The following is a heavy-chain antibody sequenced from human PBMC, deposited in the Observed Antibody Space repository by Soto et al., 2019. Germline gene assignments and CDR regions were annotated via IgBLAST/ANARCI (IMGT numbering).Heavy chain of an antibody. Sequence: QVQLVQSGAEVKKPGASVKVSCKASGYTFTSYDINWVRQATGQGLEWMGWMNPNSGNTGYAQKFQGRVTMTRNTSISTAYMELSSLRSEDTAVYYCARGLRFGEFYQADRYYYGMDVWGQGTTVTVSS. J-gene: IGHJ6*02. D-gene: IGHD3-10*01. V-gene: IGHV1-8*01. CDR3: ARGLRFGEFYQADRYYYGMDV. CDR2: MNPNSGNT. CDR1: GYTFTSYD.